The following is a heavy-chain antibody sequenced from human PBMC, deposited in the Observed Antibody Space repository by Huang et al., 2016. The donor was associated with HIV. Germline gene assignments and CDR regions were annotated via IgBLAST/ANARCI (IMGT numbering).Heavy chain of an antibody. CDR2: IYYSGST. D-gene: IGHD3-10*01. CDR3: ARLPGSITMIRGVITDPY. CDR1: GGSIRSYNYY. J-gene: IGHJ4*02. Sequence: QLQLQESGPGLVKPSETLSLTCTVSGGSIRSYNYYWGWIRQPPGKGLEWIGSIYYSGSTYHTPSLNSRVTITVDTSKNQFSLKMRSVTAADTAVYYCARLPGSITMIRGVITDPYWGQGTLVTVSS. V-gene: IGHV4-39*01.